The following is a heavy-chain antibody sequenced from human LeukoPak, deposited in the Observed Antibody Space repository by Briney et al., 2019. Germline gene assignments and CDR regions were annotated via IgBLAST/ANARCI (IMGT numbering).Heavy chain of an antibody. Sequence: PGRSLRLSCAASGFTFSSYAMHWVRQAPGKGLEWVAVISYDGSNKYYADSVKGRFTISRDNSKNTLYLQMNSLRAEDTAVYYCVRDGNLKWELLLDYWGQGTLVTVSS. J-gene: IGHJ4*02. CDR3: VRDGNLKWELLLDY. CDR2: ISYDGSNK. CDR1: GFTFSSYA. V-gene: IGHV3-30*04. D-gene: IGHD1-26*01.